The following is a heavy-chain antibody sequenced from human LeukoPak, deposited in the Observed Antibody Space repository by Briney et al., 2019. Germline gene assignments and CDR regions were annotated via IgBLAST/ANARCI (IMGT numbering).Heavy chain of an antibody. J-gene: IGHJ5*02. V-gene: IGHV1-69*13. CDR1: GGTFSSYA. D-gene: IGHD5-18*01. Sequence: SVKVSCKASGGTFSSYAISWVRQAPGQGLEWMGGIIPIFGTANYAQKFRGRVTITADESTSTAYKELSSLRSEDTAVYYCARCPYSYGLFEWFDPWGQGTLVTVSS. CDR3: ARCPYSYGLFEWFDP. CDR2: IIPIFGTA.